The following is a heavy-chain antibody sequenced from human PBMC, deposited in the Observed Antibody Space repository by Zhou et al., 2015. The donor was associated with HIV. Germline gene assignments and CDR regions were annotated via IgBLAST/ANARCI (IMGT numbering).Heavy chain of an antibody. D-gene: IGHD2-2*03. Sequence: QVQLVQSGAEVKKPGSSVKVSCKASGGTFSSYTTSWVRQAPGQGLEWMGRIIPILGIANYAQKFQGRVTITADKSTSTAYMELSSLRSEDTAVYYCARGLDTVIGSYRFDYWGQGTLVTVSS. CDR3: ARGLDTVIGSYRFDY. V-gene: IGHV1-69*02. CDR1: GGTFSSYT. J-gene: IGHJ4*02. CDR2: IIPILGIA.